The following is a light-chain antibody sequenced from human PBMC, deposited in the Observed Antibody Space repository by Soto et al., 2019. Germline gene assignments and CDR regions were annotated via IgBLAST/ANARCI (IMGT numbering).Light chain of an antibody. CDR1: SSDVGTYNH. V-gene: IGLV2-14*01. J-gene: IGLJ1*01. Sequence: QSALTQPASVSGSPGQSITISCTGTSSDVGTYNHVSWYQQHPGKAPQLIIYEVSNRPSGLSNRFSASKSGKTASLTISGLQAEDEADYYCCSFTTIRPLVFGSGTKLTVL. CDR2: EVS. CDR3: CSFTTIRPLV.